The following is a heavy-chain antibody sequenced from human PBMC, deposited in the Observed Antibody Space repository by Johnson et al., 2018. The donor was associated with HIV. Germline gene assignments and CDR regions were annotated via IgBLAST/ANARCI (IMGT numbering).Heavy chain of an antibody. D-gene: IGHD2-21*02. J-gene: IGHJ3*02. CDR3: AKPQPPIVVVTATVEGEAFDI. CDR2: IWYDGSDK. V-gene: IGHV3-33*03. Sequence: QVQLVESGGGVVQPGRSLRLSCTASGFTFSTYGMHWVRQAPGKGLEWVALIWYDGSDKYYADSVKGRFTISRDNSKNMLYLQMNSLRAEDTAVYYCAKPQPPIVVVTATVEGEAFDIWGQGTMVTVSS. CDR1: GFTFSTYG.